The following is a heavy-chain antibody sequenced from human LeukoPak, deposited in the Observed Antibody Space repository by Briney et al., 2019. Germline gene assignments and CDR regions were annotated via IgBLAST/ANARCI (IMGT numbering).Heavy chain of an antibody. CDR2: IYTSGST. J-gene: IGHJ3*02. Sequence: SETLSLTCTVSGGSISSYYWSWIRQPAGKGLEWIGRIYTSGSTYYNPSLKSRVTISVDTSKNQFSLKLSSVTAADTAVYYCAKRLTYYYDSSGSPNAFDIWGQGTMVTVSS. CDR3: AKRLTYYYDSSGSPNAFDI. V-gene: IGHV4-4*07. CDR1: GGSISSYY. D-gene: IGHD3-22*01.